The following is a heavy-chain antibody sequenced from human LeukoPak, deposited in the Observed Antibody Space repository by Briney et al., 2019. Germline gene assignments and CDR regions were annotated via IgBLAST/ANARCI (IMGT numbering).Heavy chain of an antibody. D-gene: IGHD4-17*01. J-gene: IGHJ4*02. Sequence: GGSLRLSCAASGFAFSGYSMNWIRQAPGKGLEGVAYISYSSYTIHYADSVKGRFTICRDNAKDSLYLQMNSLRAEDTAMYYCARDGDGNFDYWGQGTLVTVSS. V-gene: IGHV3-48*04. CDR3: ARDGDGNFDY. CDR1: GFAFSGYS. CDR2: ISYSSYTI.